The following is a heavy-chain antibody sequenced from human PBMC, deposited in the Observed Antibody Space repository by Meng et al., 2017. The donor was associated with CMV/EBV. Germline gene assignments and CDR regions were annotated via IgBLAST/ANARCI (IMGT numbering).Heavy chain of an antibody. J-gene: IGHJ6*02. CDR2: IIPVVGIA. V-gene: IGHV1-69*04. CDR1: GGTVSSYT. D-gene: IGHD6-13*01. CDR3: ARDRVYSSTWLGSPETDYFHNGLDV. Sequence: SVKVSCKASGGTVSSYTISWVRQAPGQGLEWMGRIIPVVGIANYAQKFQGRVTITADKPRSTAYMELSSLRSYDTAVYYCARDRVYSSTWLGSPETDYFHNGLDVWGQGTAVTVSS.